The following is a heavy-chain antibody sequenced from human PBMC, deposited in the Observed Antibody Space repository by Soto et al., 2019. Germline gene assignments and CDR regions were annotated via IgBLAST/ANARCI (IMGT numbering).Heavy chain of an antibody. CDR1: GFALNSLA. J-gene: IGHJ3*02. V-gene: IGHV3-21*04. CDR2: FPDGGSDP. D-gene: IGHD6-19*01. Sequence: GSLRLSCEASGFALNSLAMTWVRQAPGKGLEWVSSFPDGGSDPSYADSVKGRFTISRDNAKNSLYLQMNSLRAEDTAVYYCARDWATVAGKDAFDIWGQGTMVTVS. CDR3: ARDWATVAGKDAFDI.